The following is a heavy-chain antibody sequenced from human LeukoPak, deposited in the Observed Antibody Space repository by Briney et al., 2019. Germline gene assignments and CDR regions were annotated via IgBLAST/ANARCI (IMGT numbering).Heavy chain of an antibody. D-gene: IGHD2-8*01. CDR2: ISYDGSNK. J-gene: IGHJ4*02. V-gene: IGHV3-30*18. CDR1: GFTFSSYG. Sequence: GGSLRLSCAASGFTFSSYGMHWVRQAPGKGLEWVAVISYDGSNKYYADSVKGRFTISRDNSKNTLYLQMNSLRAEGTAVYYCAKGQMGPYYFDYWGQGTLVTVSS. CDR3: AKGQMGPYYFDY.